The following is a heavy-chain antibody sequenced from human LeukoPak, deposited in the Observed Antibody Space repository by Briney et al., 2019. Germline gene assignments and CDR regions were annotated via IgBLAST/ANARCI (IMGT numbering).Heavy chain of an antibody. V-gene: IGHV1-2*06. D-gene: IGHD4-23*01. CDR1: GYTFTGYF. Sequence: ASVKVSCKASGYTFTGYFIHWVRQAPGQGLEWMGRINPNSGGTNYAQKFQGRVTMTRDTSISTAYMELSRLRSVDTAVYYCASTKTPPSVAFDIWGQGTMVTVSS. CDR3: ASTKTPPSVAFDI. J-gene: IGHJ3*02. CDR2: INPNSGGT.